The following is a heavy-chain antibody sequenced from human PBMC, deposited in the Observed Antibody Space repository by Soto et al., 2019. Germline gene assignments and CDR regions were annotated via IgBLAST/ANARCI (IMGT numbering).Heavy chain of an antibody. J-gene: IGHJ6*04. V-gene: IGHV5-51*01. D-gene: IGHD2-15*01. CDR2: IYPGDSDT. CDR3: ARQGCSGGSCYYSYGMDV. Sequence: PGESLQISCKGSGYSFTSYWIGCVRQMPGKGLEWMGIIYPGDSDTRYSPSFQGQVTISADKSISTAYLQWSSLKASDTAMYYCARQGCSGGSCYYSYGMDVWGKGSTVTVSS. CDR1: GYSFTSYW.